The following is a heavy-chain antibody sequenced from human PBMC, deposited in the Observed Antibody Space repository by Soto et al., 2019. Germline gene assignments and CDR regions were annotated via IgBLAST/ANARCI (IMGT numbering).Heavy chain of an antibody. CDR2: IDPSGGSR. J-gene: IGHJ4*02. CDR3: ARERSQSRSNCLLDY. Sequence: GASVKVSCKSSGYSFTYHYVVWVRQAPGQGLEWMGIIDPSGGSRIYAQNFQGRVTMTSDTSTSTMYMELSSLRSEDTAMYYCARERSQSRSNCLLDYWRQGTQVTVSS. D-gene: IGHD2-21*01. V-gene: IGHV1-46*01. CDR1: GYSFTYHY.